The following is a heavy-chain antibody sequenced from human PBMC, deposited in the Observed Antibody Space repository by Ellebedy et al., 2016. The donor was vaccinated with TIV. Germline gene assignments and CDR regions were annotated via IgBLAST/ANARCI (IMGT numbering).Heavy chain of an antibody. CDR3: TREGHGGKSGPDY. J-gene: IGHJ4*02. V-gene: IGHV4-38-2*02. CDR2: IFHSGTN. D-gene: IGHD4-23*01. CDR1: GYPIGSGYY. Sequence: MPSETLSLTCAVSGYPIGSGYYWGWIRQAPGKGLEWSGSIFHSGTNYYNPSLKSRVTTSVDPSKNQFSLKLTSVTAADPAMYYCTREGHGGKSGPDYWGQGTLVTIS.